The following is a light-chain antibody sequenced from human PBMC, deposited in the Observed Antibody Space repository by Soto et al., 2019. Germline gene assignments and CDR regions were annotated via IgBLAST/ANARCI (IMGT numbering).Light chain of an antibody. V-gene: IGLV2-14*03. J-gene: IGLJ3*02. CDR3: ISFTSSDIGV. CDR1: SSDVGGYNY. Sequence: QSVLTQPASVSGSPGQSITISCTGTSSDVGGYNYVSWYQHHPGRAPKLIIYDVTDRPSGVSNRFSGSKSGNTASLTISGLQAEDEADYYCISFTSSDIGVFGGGTQLTVL. CDR2: DVT.